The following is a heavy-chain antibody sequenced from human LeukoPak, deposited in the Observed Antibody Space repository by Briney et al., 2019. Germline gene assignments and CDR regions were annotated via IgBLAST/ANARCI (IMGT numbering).Heavy chain of an antibody. D-gene: IGHD2-2*01. V-gene: IGHV3-33*03. CDR3: AKGSPSFAECPVDS. CDR2: IWYDGSNR. J-gene: IGHJ5*01. Sequence: GRSLRLSCAASGFTFSSYDTHWVRQAPGKGLEGVAVIWYDGSNRYYADSVEGRFTISRDNRKKSLTLQMHSLTTEDTAIYYCAKGSPSFAECPVDSWGQGSLVIASS. CDR1: GFTFSSYD.